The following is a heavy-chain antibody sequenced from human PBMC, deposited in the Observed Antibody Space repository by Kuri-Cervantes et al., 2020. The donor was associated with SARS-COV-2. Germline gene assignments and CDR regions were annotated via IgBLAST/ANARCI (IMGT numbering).Heavy chain of an antibody. J-gene: IGHJ4*02. CDR2: ISYDGSNK. CDR3: ARDLKESKGMDFDY. D-gene: IGHD5-24*01. CDR1: GFTFSSYA. Sequence: GESLKISCAASGFTFSSYAMHRVRQAPGKGLEWVAVISYDGSNKYYADSVKGRFTISRDNSKNTLYLQMNSLRAEDTAVYYCARDLKESKGMDFDYWGQGTLVTVSS. V-gene: IGHV3-30-3*01.